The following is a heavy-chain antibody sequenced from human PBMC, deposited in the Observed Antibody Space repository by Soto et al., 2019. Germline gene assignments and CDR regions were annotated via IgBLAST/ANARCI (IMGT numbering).Heavy chain of an antibody. D-gene: IGHD3-22*01. V-gene: IGHV3-73*01. J-gene: IGHJ4*02. CDR2: IRSKANNYAT. CDR1: AFIFSGSA. Sequence: PGGSLRLSCEASAFIFSGSAMHWVRQASGKGLEWVGRIRSKANNYATAYAATLKGRFTISRDDSKNTAYLQMNSLKTEDTAVYYCTRRDSSGYSLDYWGQGAPVTVSS. CDR3: TRRDSSGYSLDY.